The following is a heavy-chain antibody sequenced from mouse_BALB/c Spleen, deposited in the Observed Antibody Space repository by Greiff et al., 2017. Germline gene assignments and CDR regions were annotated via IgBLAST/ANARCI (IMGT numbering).Heavy chain of an antibody. Sequence: EVHLVESGGGLVQPGGSLRLSCATSGFTFTDYYMSWVRQPPGKALEWLGFIRNKANAYTTEYSASVKGRFTISRDNSQSILYLHMNTLRAEDSATYYSARADGSWRLYFDDWGQGTTLTVSA. V-gene: IGHV7-3*02. J-gene: IGHJ2*01. D-gene: IGHD1-1*01. CDR2: IRNKANAYTT. CDR1: GFTFTDYY. CDR3: ARADGSWRLYFDD.